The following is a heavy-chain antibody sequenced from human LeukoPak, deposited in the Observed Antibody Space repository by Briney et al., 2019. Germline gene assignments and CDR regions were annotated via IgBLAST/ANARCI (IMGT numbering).Heavy chain of an antibody. J-gene: IGHJ6*02. CDR3: ARDRPSSPQCYYYGMDV. V-gene: IGHV3-66*01. Sequence: GGSLRLSCAASGFTVSSNYMSLVRQAPGKGLEWVSVIYSGGSTYYADSVKGRFTISRDNSKNALYLQMNSLRAEDTAVYYCARDRPSSPQCYYYGMDVWGQGTTVTVSS. CDR1: GFTVSSNY. D-gene: IGHD6-13*01. CDR2: IYSGGST.